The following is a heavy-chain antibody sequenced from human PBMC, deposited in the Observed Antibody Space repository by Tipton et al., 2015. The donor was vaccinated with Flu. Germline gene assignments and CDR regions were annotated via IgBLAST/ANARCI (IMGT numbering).Heavy chain of an antibody. D-gene: IGHD1-26*01. Sequence: QLVQSGVEVKKPGASVKVSCKASGYTFTNLGITWVRQAPGQGLEWMGWISGYNGDTNYAEKLQGRVTMTTDASTHTAYMELRSLKSDDTAMYYCARDRGSYNIHLEYHYYYGMDVWGQGTTVTVSS. J-gene: IGHJ6*02. CDR1: GYTFTNLG. CDR2: ISGYNGDT. V-gene: IGHV1-18*01. CDR3: ARDRGSYNIHLEYHYYYGMDV.